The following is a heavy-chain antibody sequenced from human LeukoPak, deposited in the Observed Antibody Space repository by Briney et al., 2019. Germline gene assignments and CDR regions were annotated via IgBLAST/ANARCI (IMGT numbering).Heavy chain of an antibody. D-gene: IGHD3-10*01. Sequence: GGSLRLSCATSGFTFGNYWMSWVSQAPGKGLEWVANIKQDGSEKYYVDSVKGRFTVSRDNAKNSLYLQMNSLRVEDTSVYYCARDHGRGSTDYFDYWGQGTLVTVSS. J-gene: IGHJ4*02. CDR1: GFTFGNYW. CDR2: IKQDGSEK. V-gene: IGHV3-7*01. CDR3: ARDHGRGSTDYFDY.